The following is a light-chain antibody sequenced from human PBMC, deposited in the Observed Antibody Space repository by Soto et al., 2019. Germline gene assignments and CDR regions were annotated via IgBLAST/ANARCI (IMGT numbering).Light chain of an antibody. J-gene: IGLJ1*01. CDR1: SSDVGGYNY. CDR3: CSYAASNTFV. V-gene: IGLV2-11*01. CDR2: DVS. Sequence: QSVLTQPRSVSGSPGQSVTISCTGTSSDVGGYNYVSWYQQYSGKAPKVMIYDVSKRPSGVPDRSSGSKSGNTASLTISGLQAEAEADYYCCSYAASNTFVFGTGTKVTVL.